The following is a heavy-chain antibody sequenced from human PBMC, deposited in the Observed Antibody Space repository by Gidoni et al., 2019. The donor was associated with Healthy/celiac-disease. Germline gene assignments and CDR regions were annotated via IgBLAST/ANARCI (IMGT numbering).Heavy chain of an antibody. V-gene: IGHV1-3*01. Sequence: QVQLVQSGAEVKKPGASVKVSCKASGYTFTSYPMHWVRQAPGQRLEWMRWINAGNGNTKYSQRFQGRVTITRDTSASTAYMELGSLRSEDTAVYYCARDFSGEFPDYWGQGTLVTVSS. CDR1: GYTFTSYP. CDR2: INAGNGNT. CDR3: ARDFSGEFPDY. D-gene: IGHD3-10*01. J-gene: IGHJ4*02.